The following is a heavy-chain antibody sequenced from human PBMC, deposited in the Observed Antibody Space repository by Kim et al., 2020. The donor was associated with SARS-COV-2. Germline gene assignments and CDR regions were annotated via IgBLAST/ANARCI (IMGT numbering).Heavy chain of an antibody. CDR1: GFTFSAYQ. Sequence: GGSLRLSCAASGFTFSAYQMNWVRQAPGKGLEWVSFINYDSTFIRYADSVRGRFTVSRDNAKNSVYMEMSSLRDEDTAVYYCVRDDPTARDFDIWGQGT. CDR3: VRDDPTARDFDI. CDR2: INYDSTFI. V-gene: IGHV3-11*06. J-gene: IGHJ3*02.